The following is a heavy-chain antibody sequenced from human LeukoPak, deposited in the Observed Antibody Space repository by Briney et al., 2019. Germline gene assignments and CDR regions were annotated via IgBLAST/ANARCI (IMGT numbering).Heavy chain of an antibody. CDR2: IYHSGST. CDR3: ARLYCSSTSCYVDGHNWFDP. CDR1: GGSISSYY. Sequence: SETLSLTCTVSGGSISSYYWSWIRQPAGKGLEWIGYIYHSGSTYYNPSLKSRVTISVDRSKNQFSLKLSSVTAADTAVYYCARLYCSSTSCYVDGHNWFDPWGQGTLVTVSS. J-gene: IGHJ5*02. V-gene: IGHV4-59*12. D-gene: IGHD2-2*01.